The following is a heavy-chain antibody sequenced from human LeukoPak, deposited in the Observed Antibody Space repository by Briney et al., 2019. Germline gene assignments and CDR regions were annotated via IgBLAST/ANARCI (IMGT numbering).Heavy chain of an antibody. CDR2: IIPILGIA. V-gene: IGHV1-69*04. Sequence: SVKVSCKASGGTFSSYAISWVRQAPGQGLEWMGRIIPILGIANYAQKFQGRVTITADKSTSTAYMELSSLRAEDTAVYYCARVPGFDYDFWSGYYDTDAFDIWGQGTMVTVSS. J-gene: IGHJ3*02. D-gene: IGHD3-3*01. CDR3: ARVPGFDYDFWSGYYDTDAFDI. CDR1: GGTFSSYA.